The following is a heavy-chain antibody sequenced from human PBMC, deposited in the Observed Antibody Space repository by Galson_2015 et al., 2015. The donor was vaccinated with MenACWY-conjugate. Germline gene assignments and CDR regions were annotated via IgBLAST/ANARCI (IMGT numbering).Heavy chain of an antibody. Sequence: SVKVSCKASGGTFSSYGISWVRQAPGQGLEWMGAIIPIFGAANYAQRFQGRVTMTADESTTTAYMELSSLRSEDTAVYYCARDGHSSTWNQYNWFDPCGQGTLVTVSS. J-gene: IGHJ5*02. CDR1: GGTFSSYG. CDR3: ARDGHSSTWNQYNWFDP. V-gene: IGHV1-69*13. CDR2: IIPIFGAA. D-gene: IGHD6-13*01.